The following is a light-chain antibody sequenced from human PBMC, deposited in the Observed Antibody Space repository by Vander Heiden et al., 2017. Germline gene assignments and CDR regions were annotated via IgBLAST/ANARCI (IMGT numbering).Light chain of an antibody. CDR1: SSDVGGYNY. CDR3: ASYTSSTTRV. J-gene: IGLJ2*01. CDR2: DVS. Sequence: SAPPHPAPLVGCPGQSITISCTGTSSDVGGYNYVSWYQRHPGKAPKLMIFDVSNRPSDISNRFSASKSGNTASLTISGLQAEDEADYYCASYTSSTTRVFGGGTKLTVL. V-gene: IGLV2-14*03.